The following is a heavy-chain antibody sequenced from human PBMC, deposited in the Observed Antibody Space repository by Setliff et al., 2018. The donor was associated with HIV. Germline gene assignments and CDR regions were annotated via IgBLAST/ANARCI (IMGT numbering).Heavy chain of an antibody. V-gene: IGHV4-4*07. CDR2: INNNGNT. Sequence: SETLSLTCTCSGDSITTNYWSWIRQPAGKGPEWIGRINNNGNTNYNPSLNSRVSISVDTSKNQFSLKLNSVTAADTAVYFCARDKGGTYDGMYYYYYMDVWGKGTTVTVSS. CDR3: ARDKGGTYDGMYYYYYMDV. CDR1: GDSITTNY. D-gene: IGHD1-26*01. J-gene: IGHJ6*03.